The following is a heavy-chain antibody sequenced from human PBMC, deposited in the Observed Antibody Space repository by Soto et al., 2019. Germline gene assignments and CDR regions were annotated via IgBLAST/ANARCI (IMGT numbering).Heavy chain of an antibody. Sequence: GGSLRLSCAASGSSFGSYALSWVRQAPGKGLEWVSTISGSDGKTFYEDSVKGRFSISRDTSQSTLYLQMNSLRADDTAMYYCARWSYLDYWGQGTRVTVS. J-gene: IGHJ4*02. CDR2: ISGSDGKT. CDR1: GSSFGSYA. D-gene: IGHD3-3*01. CDR3: ARWSYLDY. V-gene: IGHV3-23*01.